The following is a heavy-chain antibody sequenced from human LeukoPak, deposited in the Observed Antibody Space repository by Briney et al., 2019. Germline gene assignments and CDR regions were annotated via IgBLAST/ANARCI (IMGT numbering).Heavy chain of an antibody. CDR1: GFTFSSYG. D-gene: IGHD6-13*01. V-gene: IGHV3-74*01. J-gene: IGHJ4*02. CDR2: INGDGSTT. Sequence: PGGSLGLSCAASGFTFSSYGMHWVRQAPGKGLVWVSRINGDGSTTTYADSVKGRFTISRDNAKNTLYLQMNSLRAEDTAVYYCARVSAAGTHFDYWGQGALVTVSS. CDR3: ARVSAAGTHFDY.